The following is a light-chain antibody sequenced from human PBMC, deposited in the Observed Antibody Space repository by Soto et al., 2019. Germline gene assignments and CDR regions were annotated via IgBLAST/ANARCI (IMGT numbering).Light chain of an antibody. J-gene: IGKJ1*01. CDR3: MQCLQTPRT. V-gene: IGKV2-28*01. CDR2: LGS. CDR1: ESLLHSNGNTY. Sequence: DIVMTQSPLSLPVTPGEPASISCTSSESLLHSNGNTYLDWYLQKPGQSPQLLIYLGSNRASGVPHRFSGGASGTDFTLKISRAEAEDVGVYYCMQCLQTPRTFGQGTKVEIK.